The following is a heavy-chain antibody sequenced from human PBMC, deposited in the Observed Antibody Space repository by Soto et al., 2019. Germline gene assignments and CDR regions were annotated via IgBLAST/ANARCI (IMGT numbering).Heavy chain of an antibody. D-gene: IGHD1-1*01. J-gene: IGHJ5*02. CDR1: GFTFSSYA. Sequence: GGSLSLSCAASGFTFSSYAMSWVRQAPGKGLEWVSAISGSGGSTYYADSVKGRFTISRDNSKNTLYLQMNSLRAEDTAVYYCAKSLSYNWNDANWFDPWGQGTLVTVSS. CDR2: ISGSGGST. V-gene: IGHV3-23*01. CDR3: AKSLSYNWNDANWFDP.